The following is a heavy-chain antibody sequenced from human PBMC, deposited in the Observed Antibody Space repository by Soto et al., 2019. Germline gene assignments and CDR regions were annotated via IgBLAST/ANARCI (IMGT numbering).Heavy chain of an antibody. CDR2: ISYDGSNK. D-gene: IGHD3-22*01. CDR3: AREGSMKSLSNYFDY. J-gene: IGHJ4*02. V-gene: IGHV3-30-3*01. Sequence: PGGSLRLSCAASGFTFSSYAMHWVRQAPGKGLEWVAVISYDGSNKYYADSVKGRFTISRDNSKNTLYLQMNSLRAEDTAVYYCAREGSMKSLSNYFDYWGQGTLVTVSS. CDR1: GFTFSSYA.